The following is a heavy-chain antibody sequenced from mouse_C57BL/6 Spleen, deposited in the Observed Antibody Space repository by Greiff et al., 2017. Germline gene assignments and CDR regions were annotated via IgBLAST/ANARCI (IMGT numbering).Heavy chain of an antibody. V-gene: IGHV1-42*01. CDR2: INPSTGGT. D-gene: IGHD2-4*01. J-gene: IGHJ2*01. CDR1: GYSFTGYY. Sequence: EVQLQQSGPELVKPGASVKISCKASGYSFTGYYMNWVKQSPEKSLEWIGEINPSTGGTTYNQKFKAKATLTVDKSSSTAYMQLKSLTSEDSAVYYCARSYDYDGLDYWGQGTTLTGSP. CDR3: ARSYDYDGLDY.